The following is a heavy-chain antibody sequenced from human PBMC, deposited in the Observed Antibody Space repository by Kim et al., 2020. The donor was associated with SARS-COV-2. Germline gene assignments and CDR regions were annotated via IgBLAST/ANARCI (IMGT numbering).Heavy chain of an antibody. Sequence: GGSLRLSCAASGFTFSSYSMNWVRQAPGKGLEWVSSISSSSSYIYYADSVKGRFTISRDNAKNSLYLQMNSLRAEDTAVYYCARYGSYPYYYYGMDVWGQGTTVTVSS. CDR3: ARYGSYPYYYYGMDV. D-gene: IGHD3-10*01. V-gene: IGHV3-21*01. CDR2: ISSSSSYI. J-gene: IGHJ6*02. CDR1: GFTFSSYS.